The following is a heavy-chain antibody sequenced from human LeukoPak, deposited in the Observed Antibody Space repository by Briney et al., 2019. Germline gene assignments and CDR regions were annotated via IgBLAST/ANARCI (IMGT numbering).Heavy chain of an antibody. D-gene: IGHD3-10*01. Sequence: PGGSLRLSCAASGFTFSSYSMNWVRQAPGKGLEWVSCISSSSSYIYYADSVKGRFTISRDNAKNSLYLQMNSLRAEDTAVYYCTPMVQGVIPSGWGQGTLVTVSS. V-gene: IGHV3-21*01. CDR2: ISSSSSYI. CDR1: GFTFSSYS. CDR3: TPMVQGVIPSG. J-gene: IGHJ4*02.